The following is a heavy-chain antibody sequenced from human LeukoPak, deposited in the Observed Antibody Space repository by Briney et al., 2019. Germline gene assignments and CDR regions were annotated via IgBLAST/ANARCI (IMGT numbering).Heavy chain of an antibody. CDR3: AREAAGTYYYYYYMDV. D-gene: IGHD6-13*01. CDR1: GFTFSDYS. V-gene: IGHV3-7*01. J-gene: IGHJ6*03. Sequence: PGGSLRLSCAASGFTFSDYSLSWIRQAPGKGLEWVANIKQDGSEKYYVDSVKGRFTISRDNAKNSLYLQMNSLRAEDTAVYYCAREAAGTYYYYYYMDVWGKGTTVTVSS. CDR2: IKQDGSEK.